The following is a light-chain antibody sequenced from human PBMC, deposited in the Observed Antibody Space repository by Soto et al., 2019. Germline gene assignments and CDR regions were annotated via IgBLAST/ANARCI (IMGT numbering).Light chain of an antibody. J-gene: IGKJ4*01. CDR3: QQRYDWLT. CDR2: DAS. Sequence: DIVLTQSPGTLSLSPGERATASCRASQSVSNYLAWYQQPPGQAPRILIYDASYRATGIPARFSGGGSGTDSTLSISSLELEDFAVYYCQQRYDWLTFGGGTKVDIK. V-gene: IGKV3-11*01. CDR1: QSVSNY.